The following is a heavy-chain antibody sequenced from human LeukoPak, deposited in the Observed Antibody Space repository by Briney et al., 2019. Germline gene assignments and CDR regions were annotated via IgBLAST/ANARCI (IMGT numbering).Heavy chain of an antibody. V-gene: IGHV3-21*01. D-gene: IGHD6-13*01. J-gene: IGHJ4*02. CDR2: ISTSSSYI. Sequence: GGSLRLSCAASGFTFSNYDMNWVRQAPGKGLEWVSSISTSSSYIYYADSVKGRFTISRDNAKNSLYLQVNSLRAEDTAVYYCARGWQHLVLWGQGTLVTVSS. CDR3: ARGWQHLVL. CDR1: GFTFSNYD.